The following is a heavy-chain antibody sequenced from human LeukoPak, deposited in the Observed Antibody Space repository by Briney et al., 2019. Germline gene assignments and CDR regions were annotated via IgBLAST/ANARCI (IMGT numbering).Heavy chain of an antibody. CDR3: ARQARDCSQGVCSFDP. Sequence: GESLKISCKGSGYSFTSYWIAWVRQMPGKGLEWMGIISPGDSDTKYSPSFQGQVTISADKSISTAYLQWSSLQASGAAPSSRARQARDCSQGVCSFDPRGQGTLVTVS. V-gene: IGHV5-51*01. CDR2: ISPGDSDT. CDR1: GYSFTSYW. J-gene: IGHJ5*02. D-gene: IGHD2-15*01.